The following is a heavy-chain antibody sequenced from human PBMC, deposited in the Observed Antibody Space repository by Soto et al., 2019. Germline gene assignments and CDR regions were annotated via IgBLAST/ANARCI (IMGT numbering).Heavy chain of an antibody. V-gene: IGHV1-69*01. J-gene: IGHJ1*01. CDR3: ARRDSYAAFEYFQH. CDR2: IIPIFGTA. Sequence: QVQLVQSGAEVKKPGSSVKVSCKASGGTFSSYAISWVRQAPGQGLEWMGGIIPIFGTANYAQKFQGRVTITADESTSTAYMELSSLRSEDTAVYYCARRDSYAAFEYFQHWGQGTLVTVSS. CDR1: GGTFSSYA. D-gene: IGHD5-18*01.